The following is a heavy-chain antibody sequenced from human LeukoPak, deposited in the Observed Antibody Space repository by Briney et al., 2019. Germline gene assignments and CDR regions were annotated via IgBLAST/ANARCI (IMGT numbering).Heavy chain of an antibody. CDR2: IYDSEST. CDR1: RGSISSYY. V-gene: IGHV4-59*01. CDR3: ARPSISGSLLSYSDY. J-gene: IGHJ4*02. D-gene: IGHD3-22*01. Sequence: SETLTLTCTVSRGSISSYYWSWIGQPPGKGLEWIGNIYDSESTNYNPSLKSRVTISVDTSKNQCSLKLSSVTAADTAVYYCARPSISGSLLSYSDYWGQGTLVNVSS.